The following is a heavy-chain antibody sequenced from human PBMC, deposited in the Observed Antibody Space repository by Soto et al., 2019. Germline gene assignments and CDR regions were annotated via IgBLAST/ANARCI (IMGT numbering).Heavy chain of an antibody. V-gene: IGHV3-23*01. CDR3: AKDPIVVVPPRLCVY. CDR1: GFTFSSYA. Sequence: EVQLLESGGGLVQPGGSLRLSCAASGFTFSSYAMSWVRQAPGKGLEWVSAISGSGGSTYYSDSVKGRFTISRDTSKNTLYLQMNSLRAEDTAVYYCAKDPIVVVPPRLCVYWGQGTQVTVSS. D-gene: IGHD3-22*01. J-gene: IGHJ4*02. CDR2: ISGSGGST.